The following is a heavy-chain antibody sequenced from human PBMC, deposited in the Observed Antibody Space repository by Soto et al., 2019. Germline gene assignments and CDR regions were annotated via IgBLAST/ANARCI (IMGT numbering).Heavy chain of an antibody. V-gene: IGHV1-58*01. CDR3: AVSAGYYDSSGYYLRA. D-gene: IGHD3-22*01. CDR2: IVIGSGNT. J-gene: IGHJ4*02. Sequence: SVKVSCKASGFTFTSSAVRWVRQARGQRLEWIGWIVIGSGNTNYAQKFQERVTITRDMSTSTAYMELSSLRSEDTAVYYCAVSAGYYDSSGYYLRAWGQGTLVTVSS. CDR1: GFTFTSSA.